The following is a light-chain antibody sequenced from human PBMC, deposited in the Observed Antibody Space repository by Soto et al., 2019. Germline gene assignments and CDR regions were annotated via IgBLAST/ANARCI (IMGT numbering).Light chain of an antibody. Sequence: IVLTQSPGTLSLSPGERATLSCRASQSVSSSFLAWYQQKPGQAPRLLIYGTSSRATGIPDRFSGSGSGTDFTLTISGLEPEDFAVYSCQQYGSSPTFGGGTKVDIK. CDR1: QSVSSSF. CDR2: GTS. V-gene: IGKV3-20*01. J-gene: IGKJ4*01. CDR3: QQYGSSPT.